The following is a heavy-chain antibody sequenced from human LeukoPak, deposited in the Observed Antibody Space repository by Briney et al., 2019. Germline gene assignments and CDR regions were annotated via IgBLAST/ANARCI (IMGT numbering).Heavy chain of an antibody. CDR3: ATDHGSGWYSGFDY. D-gene: IGHD6-19*01. V-gene: IGHV1-69*06. J-gene: IGHJ4*02. Sequence: ASVKVSCKATGGTFSSYAISWVRQAPGQGLEWMGGIIPIFGTANYAQKFQGRVTITADTSTDTAYMELSSLRSEDTAVYYCATDHGSGWYSGFDYWGQGTLVTVSA. CDR1: GGTFSSYA. CDR2: IIPIFGTA.